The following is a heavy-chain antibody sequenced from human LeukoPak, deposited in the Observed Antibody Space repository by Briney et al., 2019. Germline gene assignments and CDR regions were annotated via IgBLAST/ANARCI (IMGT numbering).Heavy chain of an antibody. CDR3: ASCSSSWYRNQYYFDY. V-gene: IGHV4-4*02. D-gene: IGHD6-13*01. J-gene: IGHJ4*02. Sequence: PSGTLSLTCAVSGGSISSSNWWSWVRQPPGKGLEWIGEIYHSGSTNYNPSLKSRVTISVDKSKNQFSLKLSSVTAADTAVYYCASCSSSWYRNQYYFDYWGQGTLVTVSS. CDR2: IYHSGST. CDR1: GGSISSSNW.